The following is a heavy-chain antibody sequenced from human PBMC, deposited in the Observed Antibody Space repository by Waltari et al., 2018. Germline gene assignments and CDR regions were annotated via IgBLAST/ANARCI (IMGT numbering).Heavy chain of an antibody. J-gene: IGHJ4*02. CDR1: GFTFSSYS. D-gene: IGHD6-6*01. Sequence: QVQLVESGGGVVQPGRSLRLSCAASGFTFSSYSMHWVREAPGTGLEWVAVISYDGSNKYYADSVKGRFTISRDNSKNTLYLQMNSLRAEDTAVYYCARALGASSSSDFDYWGQGTLVTVSS. CDR3: ARALGASSSSDFDY. V-gene: IGHV3-30*01. CDR2: ISYDGSNK.